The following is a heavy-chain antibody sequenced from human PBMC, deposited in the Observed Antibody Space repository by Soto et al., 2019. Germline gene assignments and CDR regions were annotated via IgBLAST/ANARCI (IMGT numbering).Heavy chain of an antibody. Sequence: HPGGSLRLSCAASGFTVSTNYMSWVRQAPGKGLEWVSVIYSGAYTYYADSVRGRFTISRDNSKNTLYLQMNSLSAEDTAVYYCARHLSYGEPFDYWGQGTLVTVSS. CDR2: IYSGAYT. D-gene: IGHD4-17*01. V-gene: IGHV3-66*04. J-gene: IGHJ4*02. CDR1: GFTVSTNY. CDR3: ARHLSYGEPFDY.